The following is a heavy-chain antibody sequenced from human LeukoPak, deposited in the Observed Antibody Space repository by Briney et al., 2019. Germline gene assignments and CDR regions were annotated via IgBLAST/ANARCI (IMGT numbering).Heavy chain of an antibody. J-gene: IGHJ4*02. V-gene: IGHV4-30-4*08. Sequence: SQTPSLTCTVSGGSISSGDYYWSWIRQPPGKGLEWIGYIYYSGSTYYNPSLKSRVTISVDTSKNQFSLKLSSVTAADTAVYYCARSNGKYQLPINYWGQGTLVTVSS. CDR1: GGSISSGDYY. D-gene: IGHD2-2*01. CDR3: ARSNGKYQLPINY. CDR2: IYYSGST.